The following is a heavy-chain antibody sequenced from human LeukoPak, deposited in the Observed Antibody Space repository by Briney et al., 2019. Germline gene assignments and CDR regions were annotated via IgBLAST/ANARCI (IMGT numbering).Heavy chain of an antibody. D-gene: IGHD3-10*01. Sequence: GASVKVSCKASGGTFSSYAISWVRQAPGQGLEWMGGIIPIFGTANYAQKFQGRVTITADEPTSTAYMELSSLRSEDTAVYYCAREGSPFGELSDAFDIWGQGTMVTVSS. J-gene: IGHJ3*02. CDR1: GGTFSSYA. CDR3: AREGSPFGELSDAFDI. CDR2: IIPIFGTA. V-gene: IGHV1-69*13.